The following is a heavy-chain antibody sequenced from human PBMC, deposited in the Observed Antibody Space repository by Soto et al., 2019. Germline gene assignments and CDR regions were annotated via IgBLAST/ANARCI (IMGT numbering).Heavy chain of an antibody. Sequence: SETLSLTCTVSGCSIRKNGHHWAWIRQPPGKELEWIGNIYYSGNTYYSPSLKSRVTISVDTSKNHFSLELSSVTAADTAVYYCGIYSTSSGWIDPWGQGTQVTVSS. V-gene: IGHV4-39*02. CDR2: IYYSGNT. J-gene: IGHJ5*02. CDR3: GIYSTSSGWIDP. CDR1: GCSIRKNGHH. D-gene: IGHD6-6*01.